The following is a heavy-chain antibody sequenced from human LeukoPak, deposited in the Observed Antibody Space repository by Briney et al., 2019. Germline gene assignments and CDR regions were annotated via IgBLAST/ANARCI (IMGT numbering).Heavy chain of an antibody. CDR3: ARESDYPYYYYGMDV. D-gene: IGHD4-17*01. V-gene: IGHV1-18*01. Sequence: ASVKVSCKASGYTFPSYGISWVRQAPGQGLEGMGWISAYNGNTNYAQKLQGRVTMTTDTSTSTAYMELRSLRSDDTAVYYCARESDYPYYYYGMDVWGQGTTVTVSS. CDR1: GYTFPSYG. J-gene: IGHJ6*02. CDR2: ISAYNGNT.